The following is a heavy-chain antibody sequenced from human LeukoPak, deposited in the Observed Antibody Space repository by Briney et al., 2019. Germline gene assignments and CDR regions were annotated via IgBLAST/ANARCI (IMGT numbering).Heavy chain of an antibody. CDR1: GFTFNRFY. Sequence: GGSLRLSCSASGFTFNRFYLHWVRQAPGKGLEFVSHISSNGATTYYADSVKGRFTISRDNAKNMLYLQVNSLRAEDTAVYYCATQQGGTPAYWGQGTLVTVSS. CDR3: ATQQGGTPAY. V-gene: IGHV3-64D*06. J-gene: IGHJ4*02. D-gene: IGHD1-14*01. CDR2: ISSNGATT.